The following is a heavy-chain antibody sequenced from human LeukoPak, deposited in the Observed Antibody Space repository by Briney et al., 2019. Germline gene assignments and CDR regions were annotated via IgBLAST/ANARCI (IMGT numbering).Heavy chain of an antibody. CDR1: GFTFSSYS. V-gene: IGHV3-64*01. J-gene: IGHJ4*02. D-gene: IGHD3-10*01. CDR2: ISSNGGST. Sequence: GGSLRLSCAASGFTFSSYSMNWVRQAPGKGLEYVSGISSNGGSTYYANSVKGRFTISRDNSKNTLYLQMGSLRAEDMAVYYCAKAGSGLLWFGEASYYFDYWGLGTLVTVSS. CDR3: AKAGSGLLWFGEASYYFDY.